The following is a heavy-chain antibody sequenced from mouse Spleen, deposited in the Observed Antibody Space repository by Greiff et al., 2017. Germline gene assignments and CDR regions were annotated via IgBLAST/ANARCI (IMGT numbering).Heavy chain of an antibody. J-gene: IGHJ4*01. CDR2: IRNKANGYTT. CDR3: ARSYDYDAGGYAMDY. CDR1: GFTFTDYY. V-gene: IGHV7-3*01. Sequence: EVKLVESGGGLVQPGGSLSLSCAASGFTFTDYYMSWVRQPPGKALEWLGFIRNKANGYTTEYSASVKGRFTISRDNSQSILYLQMNALRAEDSATYYCARSYDYDAGGYAMDYWGQGTSVTVSS. D-gene: IGHD2-4*01.